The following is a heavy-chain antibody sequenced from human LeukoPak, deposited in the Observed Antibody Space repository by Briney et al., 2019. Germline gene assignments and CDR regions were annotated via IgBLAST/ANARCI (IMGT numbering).Heavy chain of an antibody. Sequence: GGSLRLSCAASGFAFDDYAMHWVRQAPGKGLEWVSLISGTGGSTYYADSVKGRFTISRDNAKNSLYLQMNSLRAEDTAVYYCARDCLSGYDSLDYWGQGTLVTVSS. CDR2: ISGTGGST. D-gene: IGHD5-12*01. V-gene: IGHV3-23*01. CDR3: ARDCLSGYDSLDY. J-gene: IGHJ4*02. CDR1: GFAFDDYA.